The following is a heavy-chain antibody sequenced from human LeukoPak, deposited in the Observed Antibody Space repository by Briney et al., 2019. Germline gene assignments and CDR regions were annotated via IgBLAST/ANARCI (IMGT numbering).Heavy chain of an antibody. Sequence: NPSQTLSLTRTVSGGSISSGSYYWSWVRQPAGKGLEWIGRIYTSGSTNYNPSLKSQVTISVDTSKNQFSLKLSSVTAADTAVYYCARDYYDSSGYYSLALGYWGQGTLVTVSS. V-gene: IGHV4-61*02. CDR2: IYTSGST. CDR1: GGSISSGSYY. J-gene: IGHJ4*02. CDR3: ARDYYDSSGYYSLALGY. D-gene: IGHD3-22*01.